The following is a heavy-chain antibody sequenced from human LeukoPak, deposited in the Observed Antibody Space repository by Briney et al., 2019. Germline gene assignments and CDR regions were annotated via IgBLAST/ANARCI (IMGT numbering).Heavy chain of an antibody. D-gene: IGHD3-3*01. J-gene: IGHJ4*02. CDR1: GGSISSGGYY. CDR2: IYYSGST. V-gene: IGHV4-31*03. Sequence: PSETLSLTCTVSGGSISSGGYYWSWIRQHPGQGLEWIGYIYYSGSTYYNPSLKSRVTISVDTSKNQFSLKLSSVTAADTAVYYCARGSNFWSGYWFDYWGQGTLVTVSS. CDR3: ARGSNFWSGYWFDY.